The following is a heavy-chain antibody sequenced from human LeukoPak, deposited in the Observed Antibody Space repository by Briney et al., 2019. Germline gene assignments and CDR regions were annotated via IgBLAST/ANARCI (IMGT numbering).Heavy chain of an antibody. Sequence: ASVKVSCKASGYTFTSYTMNWVRQAPGQGPEWMGWINTNTGNPTYAQGFTGRFVFSLDTSVSMAYLQISSLKAEDTAVYYCARLGTPTFYYYMDVWGKGTTVTVSS. CDR1: GYTFTSYT. V-gene: IGHV7-4-1*04. D-gene: IGHD1-14*01. J-gene: IGHJ6*03. CDR3: ARLGTPTFYYYMDV. CDR2: INTNTGNP.